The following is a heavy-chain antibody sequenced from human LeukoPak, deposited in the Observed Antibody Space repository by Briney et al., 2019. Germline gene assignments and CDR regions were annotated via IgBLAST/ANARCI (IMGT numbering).Heavy chain of an antibody. J-gene: IGHJ6*02. Sequence: ASVKVSCKASGYTFTGYYMHWVRQAPGQGLEWMGRINPNSGGTNYAQKFQGRVTMTRDTSISTAYMELSRLRSDDTAVYYCARVLYDFWSGQYYYGMDVWGQGTTVTVSS. CDR1: GYTFTGYY. D-gene: IGHD3-3*01. CDR2: INPNSGGT. V-gene: IGHV1-2*06. CDR3: ARVLYDFWSGQYYYGMDV.